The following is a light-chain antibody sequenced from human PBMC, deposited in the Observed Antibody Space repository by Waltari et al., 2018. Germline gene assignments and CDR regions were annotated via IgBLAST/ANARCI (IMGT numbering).Light chain of an antibody. J-gene: IGLJ1*01. Sequence: QSALTQPASVSGSPGQSITISCTGTSRDVGGYDYFSWYQQHPGKAPKLILYDVSNRPLEVSHRFSGSKSGNTASLTISGLQADDEAEYYCGSYTSSTTLAFGTGTKVTVL. CDR1: SRDVGGYDY. CDR3: GSYTSSTTLA. V-gene: IGLV2-14*03. CDR2: DVS.